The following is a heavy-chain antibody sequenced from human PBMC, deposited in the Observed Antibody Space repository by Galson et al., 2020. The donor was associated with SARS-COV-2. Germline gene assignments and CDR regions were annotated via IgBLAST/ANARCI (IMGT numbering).Heavy chain of an antibody. CDR2: IYSSGKT. CDR3: ARSTTAVTGNYFGY. J-gene: IGHJ4*02. Sequence: SQTLPLTCTVSGDSISSSSHFWGWVRQPPGKGLEWIGIIYSSGKTYYNPSLKSRVTISVDTSKNQFSLNLSSVTAADTAVYFCARSTTAVTGNYFGYWGQGTLVTVSS. V-gene: IGHV4-39*01. CDR1: GDSISSSSHF. D-gene: IGHD6-19*01.